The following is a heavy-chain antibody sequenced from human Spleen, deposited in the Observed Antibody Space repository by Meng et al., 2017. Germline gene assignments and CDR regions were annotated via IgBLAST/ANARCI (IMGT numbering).Heavy chain of an antibody. D-gene: IGHD2-2*01. J-gene: IGHJ4*02. CDR3: ARDKREYQLLLAY. CDR2: IWYDGSNK. V-gene: IGHV3-33*01. Sequence: GGSLRLSCAASGFTFSSYSMHWVRQAPGKGLEWVAVIWYDGSNKYYADSVKGRFTISRDNSKNTLYLQMNSLRAEDTAVYYCARDKREYQLLLAYWGQGTLVTVSS. CDR1: GFTFSSYS.